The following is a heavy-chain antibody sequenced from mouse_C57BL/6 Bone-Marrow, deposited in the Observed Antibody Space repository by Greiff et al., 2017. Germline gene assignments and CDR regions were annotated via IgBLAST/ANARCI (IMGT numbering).Heavy chain of an antibody. V-gene: IGHV5-17*01. J-gene: IGHJ2*01. CDR1: GFTFSDYG. Sequence: DVMLVESGGGLVKPGGSLTLSCAASGFTFSDYGMHWVRQAPEKGLEWVAYISSGSSTNYYADTVTGRFTISRDTAKNTLFLQMNSLRSEDTAMYYCASLHRCTGFDYWGRGTTLTVSS. CDR2: ISSGSSTN. D-gene: IGHD3-3*01. CDR3: ASLHRCTGFDY.